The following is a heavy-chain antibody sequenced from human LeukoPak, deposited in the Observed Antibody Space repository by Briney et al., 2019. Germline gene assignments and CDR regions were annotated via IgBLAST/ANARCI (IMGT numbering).Heavy chain of an antibody. CDR1: GFTFSSYS. CDR2: ISYDGSNK. V-gene: IGHV3-30*03. D-gene: IGHD4-23*01. CDR3: ARPATVVTPGIRDYFDY. Sequence: PGGSLRLSCAASGFTFSSYSMNWVRQAPGKGLEWVAVISYDGSNKYYADSVKGRFTISRDNSKNTLYLQMNSLRAEDTAVYYCARPATVVTPGIRDYFDYWGQGTLVTVSS. J-gene: IGHJ4*02.